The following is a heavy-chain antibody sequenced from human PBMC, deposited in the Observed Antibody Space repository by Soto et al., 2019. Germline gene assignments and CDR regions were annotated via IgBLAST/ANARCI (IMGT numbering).Heavy chain of an antibody. Sequence: PGGSLRLSCGASGFAFNGYGMHWVRQAPGKGLEWVAAISYDGQNRYYADSMRGRITISRDNSNNTLVLEMNGLRADNKGVYYCAKGNLAAVTAGIGNGMCVWGRGCPFTVSS. V-gene: IGHV3-30*18. CDR3: AKGNLAAVTAGIGNGMCV. CDR1: GFAFNGYG. J-gene: IGHJ6*02. D-gene: IGHD2-21*02. CDR2: ISYDGQNR.